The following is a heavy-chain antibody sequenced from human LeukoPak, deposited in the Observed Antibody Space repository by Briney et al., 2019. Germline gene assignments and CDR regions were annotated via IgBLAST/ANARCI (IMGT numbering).Heavy chain of an antibody. CDR2: IYTSGST. Sequence: SEALSLTCTVSGGSISSYYWSWIRQPAGKGLEWIGRIYTSGSTNYNPSLKSRVTMSVDTSKNQFSLKLSSVTAADTAVYYCARDGIAARPKGWFDPWGQGTLVTVSS. J-gene: IGHJ5*02. V-gene: IGHV4-4*07. D-gene: IGHD6-6*01. CDR1: GGSISSYY. CDR3: ARDGIAARPKGWFDP.